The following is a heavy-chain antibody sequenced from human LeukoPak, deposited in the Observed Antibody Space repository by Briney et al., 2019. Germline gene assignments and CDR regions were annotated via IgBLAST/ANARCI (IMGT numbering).Heavy chain of an antibody. CDR2: ISAYNGNT. J-gene: IGHJ4*02. D-gene: IGHD3-22*01. CDR1: GYTFTSYG. CDR3: ARCTYYYDSSGYCYYFDY. Sequence: ASVKVFCKASGYTFTSYGISWVRQAPGKGLEWMGWISAYNGNTNYAQKLQGRVTMTTDTSTSTAYMELRSLRSDDTAVYYCARCTYYYDSSGYCYYFDYWGQGTLVTVSS. V-gene: IGHV1-18*01.